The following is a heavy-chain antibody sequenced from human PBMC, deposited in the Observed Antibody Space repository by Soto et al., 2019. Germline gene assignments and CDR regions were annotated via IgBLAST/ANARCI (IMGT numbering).Heavy chain of an antibody. CDR2: IYYSGST. CDR1: GGSISSSSYY. J-gene: IGHJ4*02. V-gene: IGHV4-39*01. CDR3: ARQFNSGSYYYFDY. D-gene: IGHD1-26*01. Sequence: PSETLSLTCTVSGGSISSSSYYWGWIRQPPGKGLEWIGSIYYSGSTYYNPSLKSRVTISVDTSKNQLSLKLSSVTAADTAVYYCARQFNSGSYYYFDYWGQGTLVTVSS.